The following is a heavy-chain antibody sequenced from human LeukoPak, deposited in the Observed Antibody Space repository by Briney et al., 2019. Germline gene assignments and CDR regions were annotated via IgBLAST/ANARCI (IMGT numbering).Heavy chain of an antibody. CDR1: GFTFSRYA. Sequence: GGSLRLSCAASGFTFSRYAMSWVRQAPGKGLDWVSAISGSGGNTYYADSVKGRFTISRDNSKNTLYLQMNRLRAEDTAVYYCAKDQYGGNPQYYFDYWGQGTLVTVSS. V-gene: IGHV3-23*01. CDR3: AKDQYGGNPQYYFDY. CDR2: ISGSGGNT. D-gene: IGHD4-23*01. J-gene: IGHJ4*02.